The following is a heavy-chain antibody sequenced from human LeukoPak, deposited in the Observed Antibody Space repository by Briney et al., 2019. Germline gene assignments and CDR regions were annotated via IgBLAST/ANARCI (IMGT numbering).Heavy chain of an antibody. J-gene: IGHJ4*02. D-gene: IGHD3-16*01. CDR2: IFHTGKT. V-gene: IGHV4-39*01. CDR3: ARQMGVGVWALDY. CDR1: GGSISTEFYW. Sequence: SETLSLTCDVSGGSISTEFYWWGWLRQPPGKGLEWIGIIFHTGKTHDNPSLKSRASMSVDTSENQFSLRLSAVTAADTAVYYCARQMGVGVWALDYWGQGTPVTVSS.